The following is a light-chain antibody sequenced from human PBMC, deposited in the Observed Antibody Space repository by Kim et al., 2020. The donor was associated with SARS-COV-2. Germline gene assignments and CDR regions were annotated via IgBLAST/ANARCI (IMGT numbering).Light chain of an antibody. Sequence: EIVMTQSPATLSLSPGERATLSCRASQSVSSDLAWYQQKPGQAPRLLIYDASNTATGVPGRFSGSGSGTEFTLTISSLQSEDSAIYYCQQYNNWLLTFGQGTKLEI. CDR1: QSVSSD. CDR3: QQYNNWLLT. J-gene: IGKJ2*01. V-gene: IGKV3-15*01. CDR2: DAS.